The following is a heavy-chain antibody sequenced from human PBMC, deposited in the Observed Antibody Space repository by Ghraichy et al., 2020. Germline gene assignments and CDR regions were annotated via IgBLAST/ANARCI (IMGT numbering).Heavy chain of an antibody. D-gene: IGHD1-26*01. CDR3: ASTVGYYYYYGMDV. CDR1: GGSISSSSYY. J-gene: IGHJ6*02. Sequence: ETLSLTCTVSGGSISSSSYYWGWIRQPPGKGLEWIGSIYYSGSTYYNPSLKSRVTISVDTSKNQFSLKLSSVTAADTAVYYCASTVGYYYYYGMDVWGQGTTVTVSS. CDR2: IYYSGST. V-gene: IGHV4-39*01.